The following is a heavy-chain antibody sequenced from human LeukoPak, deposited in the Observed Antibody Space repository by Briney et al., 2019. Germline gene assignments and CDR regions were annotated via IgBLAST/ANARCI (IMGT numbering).Heavy chain of an antibody. CDR3: AISQRDYGDY. D-gene: IGHD3-16*02. J-gene: IGHJ4*02. CDR1: GFTFSNYA. CDR2: ISGSGGST. V-gene: IGHV3-23*01. Sequence: GGSPRLSCAASGFTFSNYAMSWVRQAPGKGLECVSVISGSGGSTYYADSVKGRFTISRDNSKNTLYLQMNSLRAEDTAVYYCAISQRDYGDYWGQGTLVTVSS.